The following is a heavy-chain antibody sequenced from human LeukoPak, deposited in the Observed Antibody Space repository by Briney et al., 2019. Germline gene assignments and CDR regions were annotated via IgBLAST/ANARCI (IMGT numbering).Heavy chain of an antibody. CDR1: GGTFISYA. CDR2: IIPIFGTA. D-gene: IGHD2-8*02. CDR3: ARETLSAGGLKFDY. V-gene: IGHV1-69*13. J-gene: IGHJ4*02. Sequence: GASVKVSCKASGGTFISYAISWVRQAPGQGLEWMRGIIPIFGTANYAQKFQGRVTITADESTSTAYMELSSLRSEDTAVYYCARETLSAGGLKFDYWGQGTLVTVSS.